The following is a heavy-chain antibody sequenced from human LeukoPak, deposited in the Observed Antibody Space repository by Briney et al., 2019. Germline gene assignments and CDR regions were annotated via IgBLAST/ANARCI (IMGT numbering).Heavy chain of an antibody. CDR1: GFTFSSYS. Sequence: GGSLRLSCAASGFTFSSYSMNWVRQAPGKGLEWVSYISSSSSTIYYADSVKGRFTISRDNAKNSLYLQMNSLRAEDTAVYYCARDKYKQQLVRGIFDYWGQGTLVTVSS. V-gene: IGHV3-48*04. D-gene: IGHD6-13*01. CDR2: ISSSSSTI. CDR3: ARDKYKQQLVRGIFDY. J-gene: IGHJ4*02.